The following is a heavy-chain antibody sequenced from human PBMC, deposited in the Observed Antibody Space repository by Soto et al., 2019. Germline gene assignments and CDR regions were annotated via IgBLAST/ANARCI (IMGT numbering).Heavy chain of an antibody. Sequence: SETLSLTCAVYAGSFSDNFWTWLRYPPGKGLEWIGDINQSGGPNHDPSPKSRVIISIDTSKSQFARILNSVTGADSAVYYCARGLTYSSSSSCAETRFEPWGQGSLVTVSS. D-gene: IGHD2-2*01. CDR3: ARGLTYSSSSSCAETRFEP. J-gene: IGHJ5*02. CDR2: INQSGGP. V-gene: IGHV4-34*01. CDR1: AGSFSDNF.